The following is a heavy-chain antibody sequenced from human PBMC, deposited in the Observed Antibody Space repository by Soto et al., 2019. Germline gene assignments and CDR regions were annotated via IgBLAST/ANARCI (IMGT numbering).Heavy chain of an antibody. CDR3: ARDMHAGFTHYFDP. J-gene: IGHJ5*02. CDR2: KSYTGDT. V-gene: IGHV4-59*01. D-gene: IGHD1-26*01. Sequence: SGAPALPRLVSGGPLSFYPWGWGRQFPGRGLEWIAYKSYTGDTKYHPSPHDADTTSLDTAQKQLSLKVTPMTAADTAVYYCARDMHAGFTHYFDPWGQGTLVIVS. CDR1: GGPLSFYP.